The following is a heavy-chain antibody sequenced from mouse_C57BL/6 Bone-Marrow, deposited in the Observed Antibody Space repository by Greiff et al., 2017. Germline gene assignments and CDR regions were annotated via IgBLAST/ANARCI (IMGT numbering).Heavy chain of an antibody. V-gene: IGHV1-9*01. D-gene: IGHD2-2*01. Sequence: VQLQQSGAELMKPGASVKLSCKATGYTFTGYWIEWVKQRPGHGLEWIGEILPGSGSTNCNEKFKGKATFTADTSSNTAYMQLSSLTTEDSAIDDCARPIWLGWYFDVWGTGTTVTVSS. CDR3: ARPIWLGWYFDV. CDR1: GYTFTGYW. CDR2: ILPGSGST. J-gene: IGHJ1*03.